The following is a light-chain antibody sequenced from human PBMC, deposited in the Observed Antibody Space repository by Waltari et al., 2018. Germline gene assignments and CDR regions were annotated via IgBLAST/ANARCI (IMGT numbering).Light chain of an antibody. CDR1: YIGTYH. J-gene: IGLJ1*01. Sequence: SYVVTQPPSVSVAPGAPATLACGGDYIGTYHVHWYQQKAGQAPALVIFDDRDRPSGIPDRFSGSNSGNTATLTISRVEAGDEARYYCHVWHPHVDPGVFGTGTEVTVL. V-gene: IGLV3-21*04. CDR2: DDR. CDR3: HVWHPHVDPGV.